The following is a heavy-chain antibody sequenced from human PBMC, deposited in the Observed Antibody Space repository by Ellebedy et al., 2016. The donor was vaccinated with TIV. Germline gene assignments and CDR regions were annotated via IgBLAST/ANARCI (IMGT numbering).Heavy chain of an antibody. CDR2: ISSSSSYI. CDR3: ARDIVVVPAARRPYYYSGMDV. J-gene: IGHJ6*02. D-gene: IGHD2-2*01. V-gene: IGHV3-21*01. CDR1: GFTFSAHT. Sequence: GGSLRLSCAASGFTFSAHTMNWVRQAPGKGLEWVSSISSSSSYIYYADSVKGRFTISRDDAKNSLYLQMTGLRADDTAVYYCARDIVVVPAARRPYYYSGMDVWGHGTTVTVSS.